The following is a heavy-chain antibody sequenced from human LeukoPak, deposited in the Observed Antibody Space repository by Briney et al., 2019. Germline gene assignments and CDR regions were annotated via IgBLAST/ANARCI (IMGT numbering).Heavy chain of an antibody. J-gene: IGHJ4*02. CDR1: GFTFSGFE. CDR3: GSQDY. CDR2: ISSSGSAK. V-gene: IGHV3-48*03. Sequence: PGGSLRLSCAATGFTFSGFEVNWVRQAPGKGLEWVSYISSSGSAKYYADSVKGRFTISRDNTKSSLYLQMNSLRGGDTAVYYCGSQDYWGQGTLVTVSS.